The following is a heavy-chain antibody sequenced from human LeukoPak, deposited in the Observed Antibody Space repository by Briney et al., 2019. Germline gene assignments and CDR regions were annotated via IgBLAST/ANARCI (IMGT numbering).Heavy chain of an antibody. CDR3: ARDLAYSRLDY. D-gene: IGHD5-18*01. J-gene: IGHJ4*02. CDR2: INPDGNKK. CDR1: GLTFSSSW. V-gene: IGHV3-7*01. Sequence: GGSLRLSCAVSGLTFSSSWMDWVRQAPGKGLEWVASINPDGNKKYSADSVKGRFTISRDNAENSLYLQMNSLRVEDTAFYYCARDLAYSRLDYWGQGMWSPSPQ.